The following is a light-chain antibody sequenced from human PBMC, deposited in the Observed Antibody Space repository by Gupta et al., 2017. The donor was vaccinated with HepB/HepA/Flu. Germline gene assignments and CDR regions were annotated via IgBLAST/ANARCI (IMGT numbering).Light chain of an antibody. V-gene: IGLV1-51*02. J-gene: IGLJ2*01. Sequence: QSVLTQPPSVSAAPGQKVTIPCSGTSSKIENNYVSWYQQIPGAAPKLLIHTNDGRPSGIPDRFSGAKSGTSATMGTAGLQTGDEADYYCGTWDDTLSHVVFGGGTKLTVL. CDR3: GTWDDTLSHVV. CDR2: TND. CDR1: SSKIENNY.